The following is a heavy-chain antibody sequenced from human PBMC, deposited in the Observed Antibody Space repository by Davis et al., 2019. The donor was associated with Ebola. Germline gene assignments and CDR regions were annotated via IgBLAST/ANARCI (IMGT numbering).Heavy chain of an antibody. CDR2: IYFSGST. Sequence: SETLSLTCTVSGGSISSSSYYWGWIRQPPGKGLEWIANIYFSGSTNYNPSLKSRVTIAIDTSKNQFSLKLSSVTAADTAVYYCARPVGNGDYSWFDPWGQGTLVTVSS. J-gene: IGHJ5*02. D-gene: IGHD4-17*01. V-gene: IGHV4-39*01. CDR3: ARPVGNGDYSWFDP. CDR1: GGSISSSSYY.